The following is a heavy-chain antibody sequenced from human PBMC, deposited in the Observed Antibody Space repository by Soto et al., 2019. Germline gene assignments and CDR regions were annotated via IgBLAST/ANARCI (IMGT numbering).Heavy chain of an antibody. CDR3: ARQGFSKPYFYAADV. J-gene: IGHJ6*01. V-gene: IGHV5-51*01. D-gene: IGHD2-15*01. CDR2: ILPDDSDT. Sequence: PGESLKISCKASAYSFTSHWIGWVRQTPGKGLEWMGIILPDDSDTKYSQSFQGRVTISADRSMTTAYLHLRSLEASDSATYFCARQGFSKPYFYAADVWGQGTTVTVSS. CDR1: AYSFTSHW.